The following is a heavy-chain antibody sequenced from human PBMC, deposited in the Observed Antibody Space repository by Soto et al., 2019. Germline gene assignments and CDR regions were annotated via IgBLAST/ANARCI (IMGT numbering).Heavy chain of an antibody. CDR1: GFTVSSNY. J-gene: IGHJ6*02. CDR2: IYSGGST. Sequence: GGSLILSCAASGFTVSSNYMSWVRQAPGKGLEWVSVIYSGGSTYYADSVKGRFTISRDNSKNTLYLQMNSLRAEDTAVYYCARETYSSSWYGKGRGDPNYYGMDVWGQGTTVTVSS. D-gene: IGHD6-13*01. CDR3: ARETYSSSWYGKGRGDPNYYGMDV. V-gene: IGHV3-53*01.